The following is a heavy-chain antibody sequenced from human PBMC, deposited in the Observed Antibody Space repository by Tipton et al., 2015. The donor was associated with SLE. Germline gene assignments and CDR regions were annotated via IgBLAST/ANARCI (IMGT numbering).Heavy chain of an antibody. D-gene: IGHD1-1*01. CDR1: GGSISSGHYY. CDR3: ARVDRRTWTPFEY. Sequence: LRLSCTVSGGSISSGHYYWSWIRQPAGKGLEWIGRIYTSGSTNYNPSLKSRVTISLDTSKNQFSQNLSSVTAADTAVYYCARVDRRTWTPFEYWGQGILVTVSS. CDR2: IYTSGST. J-gene: IGHJ4*02. V-gene: IGHV4-61*02.